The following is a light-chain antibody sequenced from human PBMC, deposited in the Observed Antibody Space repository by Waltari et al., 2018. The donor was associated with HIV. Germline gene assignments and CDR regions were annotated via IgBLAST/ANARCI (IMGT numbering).Light chain of an antibody. V-gene: IGLV2-14*01. CDR3: SSYTSSSHV. Sequence: QSALTQPASVSGSPGQSITISCTGTSSDVGVYNYVSWSQQHPGKAPKRMIYEVSNRPSGVSNRFSGSKSGNTASLTISGLQAEDEADYYCSSYTSSSHVYGTGTKVTVL. J-gene: IGLJ1*01. CDR1: SSDVGVYNY. CDR2: EVS.